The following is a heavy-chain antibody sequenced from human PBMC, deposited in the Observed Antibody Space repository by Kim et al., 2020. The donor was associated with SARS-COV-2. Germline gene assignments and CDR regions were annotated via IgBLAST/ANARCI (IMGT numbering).Heavy chain of an antibody. V-gene: IGHV3-23*01. Sequence: SVKGRFTISRDNSKNTLYLQMNSLRAEDTAVYYCAKGIRMRNYYYYGMDVWGQGTTVTVSS. J-gene: IGHJ6*02. D-gene: IGHD4-17*01. CDR3: AKGIRMRNYYYYGMDV.